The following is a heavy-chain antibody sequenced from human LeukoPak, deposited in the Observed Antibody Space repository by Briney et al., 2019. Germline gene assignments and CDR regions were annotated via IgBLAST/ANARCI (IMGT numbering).Heavy chain of an antibody. CDR1: GGSFSGYY. V-gene: IGHV4-34*01. J-gene: IGHJ4*02. CDR3: ARSNNVFWSGSILGFDY. Sequence: SETLSLTCAVYGGSFSGYYWSWIRQPPGKGLEWIGEINHSGSTNYNPSLKSRVTISVDTSKNQFSLKLSSVTAADTAVYYCARSNNVFWSGSILGFDYWGQGTLVTVSS. CDR2: INHSGST. D-gene: IGHD3-3*01.